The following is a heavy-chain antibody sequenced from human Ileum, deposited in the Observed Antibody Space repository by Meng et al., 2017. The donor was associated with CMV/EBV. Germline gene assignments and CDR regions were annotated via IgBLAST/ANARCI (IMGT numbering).Heavy chain of an antibody. CDR1: GSTVNSNY. Sequence: GESLKISCTTSGSTVNSNYMTWVRQAPGKGLESVSVINYAGSTFYADSVKGRFTISGDNSKNTVYLQMNSLRVEDTAVYYCARSKDYNNSPFDYWGQGTRVTVSS. CDR2: INYAGST. D-gene: IGHD3-10*01. CDR3: ARSKDYNNSPFDY. J-gene: IGHJ4*02. V-gene: IGHV3-53*05.